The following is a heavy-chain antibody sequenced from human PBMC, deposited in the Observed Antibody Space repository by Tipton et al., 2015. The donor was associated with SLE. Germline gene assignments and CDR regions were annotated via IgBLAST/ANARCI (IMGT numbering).Heavy chain of an antibody. Sequence: TLSLTCAVSGYSISSGYYWGWIRQPPGKGLEWIGSIYYSGSSYYNPSLTSRVTISVDTSNNQFSLRLSSVTAADTAVYYCARQDGRVFYDSDEGAFDIWGQGTMITVSS. D-gene: IGHD3-22*01. CDR3: ARQDGRVFYDSDEGAFDI. V-gene: IGHV4-38-2*01. J-gene: IGHJ3*02. CDR2: IYYSGSS. CDR1: GYSISSGYY.